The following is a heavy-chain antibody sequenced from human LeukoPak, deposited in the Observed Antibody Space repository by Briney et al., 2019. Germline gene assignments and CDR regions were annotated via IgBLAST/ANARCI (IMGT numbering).Heavy chain of an antibody. Sequence: GGSLRLSCAASAFTFSNYAMSRVRQAPGRGLDWVSIISGTGGNTYYADSVKGRFTINRDNSKNTLYLQMNSLRAEDTAVYYCAKEEYYGAGSYPDYWGQGTLVTVSS. J-gene: IGHJ4*02. CDR2: ISGTGGNT. CDR1: AFTFSNYA. V-gene: IGHV3-23*01. D-gene: IGHD3-10*01. CDR3: AKEEYYGAGSYPDY.